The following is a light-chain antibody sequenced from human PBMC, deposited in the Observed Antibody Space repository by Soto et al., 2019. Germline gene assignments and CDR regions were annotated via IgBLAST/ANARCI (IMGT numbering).Light chain of an antibody. J-gene: IGKJ2*01. Sequence: EIVLTQSPGTLSLSPGERATLSCRASQSVSSSYLAWYQQKPGQAPRLLIYGASSRATGIPDRFSGSGSGTDFKLTISRLEPEDFSVYYCQQYGSSPPYTCGQGTKLEIK. CDR1: QSVSSSY. CDR2: GAS. CDR3: QQYGSSPPYT. V-gene: IGKV3-20*01.